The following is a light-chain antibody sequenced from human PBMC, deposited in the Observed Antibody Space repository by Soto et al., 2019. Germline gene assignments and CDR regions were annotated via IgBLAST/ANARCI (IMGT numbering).Light chain of an antibody. CDR1: QSISSY. J-gene: IGKJ1*01. CDR3: QQSYSHPRT. CDR2: AAS. Sequence: DIQMTQSPSSLSASVEDRVIITCRASQSISSYLNWYQQKPGKAPKLLIYAASSLQSGVPSRFSGSGSGTDFTLTISSLQPEDFATYYCQQSYSHPRTFGQGTKVDIK. V-gene: IGKV1-39*01.